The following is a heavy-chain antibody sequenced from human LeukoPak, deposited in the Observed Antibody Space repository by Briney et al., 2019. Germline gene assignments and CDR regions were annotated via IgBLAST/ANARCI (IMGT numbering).Heavy chain of an antibody. CDR2: IYYTGCT. V-gene: IGHV4-39*01. D-gene: IGHD1-26*01. CDR1: GASISGGTYY. CDR3: ARRGGSGRAFDY. J-gene: IGHJ4*02. Sequence: SETLSLTCSVSGASISGGTYYWGWIRQPPGKGLEWIGSIYYTGCTYDNPSLKSRVTISVDTSKNQFSLKLSSVTAADTAVYYCARRGGSGRAFDYWGQGTLVTVSS.